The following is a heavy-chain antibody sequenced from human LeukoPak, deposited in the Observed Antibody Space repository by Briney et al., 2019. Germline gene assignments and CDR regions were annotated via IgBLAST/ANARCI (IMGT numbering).Heavy chain of an antibody. D-gene: IGHD3-22*01. V-gene: IGHV1-69*13. CDR2: IIPIFGTA. CDR3: AREFEPYDSSGYYRFDY. CDR1: GGTFSGYA. Sequence: SVKVSCKASGGTFSGYAISWVRQAPGQGLEWMGGIIPIFGTANYAQKFQGRVTITADESTGTAYMELSSLRSEDTAVYYCAREFEPYDSSGYYRFDYWGQGTLVTVSS. J-gene: IGHJ4*02.